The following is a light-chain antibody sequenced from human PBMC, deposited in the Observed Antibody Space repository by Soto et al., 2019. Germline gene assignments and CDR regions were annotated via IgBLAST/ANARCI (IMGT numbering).Light chain of an antibody. Sequence: IQMTQSPSSVSASVGDRVTITCRASQGIRRWLDWYQQKPGKAPKLLIYAASNLQSGGPSRFSGSGSGTDFTLTISSLQAEDSATYYCQQADSFPVTFGGGTKVDIK. J-gene: IGKJ4*01. CDR3: QQADSFPVT. V-gene: IGKV1-12*01. CDR2: AAS. CDR1: QGIRRW.